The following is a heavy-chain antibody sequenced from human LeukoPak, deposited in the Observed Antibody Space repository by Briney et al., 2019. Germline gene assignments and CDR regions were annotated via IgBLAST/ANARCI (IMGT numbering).Heavy chain of an antibody. CDR2: ITGSAGTT. CDR3: AKKTGATGFHPFDF. J-gene: IGHJ4*02. Sequence: GGSLRLSCAASGFTFGDYVMTWVRQAPEKGLEWVSGITGSAGTTYYADSVKGRFTISRDNSKNTVSLQMNSLRAEDTAVYYCAKKTGATGFHPFDFWGRGTLVTVSS. D-gene: IGHD1-1*01. CDR1: GFTFGDYV. V-gene: IGHV3-23*01.